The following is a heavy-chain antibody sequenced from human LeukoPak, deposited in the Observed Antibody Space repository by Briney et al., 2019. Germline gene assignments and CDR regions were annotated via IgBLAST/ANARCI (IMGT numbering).Heavy chain of an antibody. J-gene: IGHJ4*02. Sequence: SETLSLTCTVSGGSISSSSYYWGWIRQPPGKGLEWIGSIYYSGSTYYNPSLKSRVTISVDTSKNQFSLKLSSVTAADTAVYYCATYYDSSGYSQFDYWGQGTLVTVSS. CDR3: ATYYDSSGYSQFDY. CDR2: IYYSGST. V-gene: IGHV4-39*07. D-gene: IGHD3-22*01. CDR1: GGSISSSSYY.